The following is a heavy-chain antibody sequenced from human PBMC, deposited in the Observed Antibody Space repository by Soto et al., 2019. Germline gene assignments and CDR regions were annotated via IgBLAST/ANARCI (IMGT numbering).Heavy chain of an antibody. CDR1: GGSISSYY. D-gene: IGHD6-6*01. J-gene: IGHJ6*03. CDR3: ARQQLGPGSYYYYYMDV. V-gene: IGHV4-59*08. CDR2: IYYSGST. Sequence: SETLSLTCTVSGGSISSYYWSWIRQPPGKGLEWIGYIYYSGSTNYNPSLKSRVTISVDTSKNQFSLKLSSVTAADTAVYYCARQQLGPGSYYYYYMDVWGKGTTVTVSS.